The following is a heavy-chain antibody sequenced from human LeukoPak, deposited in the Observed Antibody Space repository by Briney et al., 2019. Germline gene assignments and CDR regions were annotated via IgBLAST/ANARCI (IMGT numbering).Heavy chain of an antibody. D-gene: IGHD3-10*01. CDR1: GFTVSDYY. J-gene: IGHJ3*02. Sequence: GGSLRLSCAASGFTVSDYYMTWIRQAPGKGLEWLSYISSSGSTIYYADSVKGRFTISRDSAKNSLYLQMNSLRAEDTAVYYCAKDWVVNDAFDIWGQGTMVTVSS. V-gene: IGHV3-11*01. CDR3: AKDWVVNDAFDI. CDR2: ISSSGSTI.